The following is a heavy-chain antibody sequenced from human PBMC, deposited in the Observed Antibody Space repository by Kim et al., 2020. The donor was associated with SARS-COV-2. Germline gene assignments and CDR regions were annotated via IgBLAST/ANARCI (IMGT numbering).Heavy chain of an antibody. V-gene: IGHV3-23*01. Sequence: GGSLRLSCAASGFTFSAYGMNWVRQAPWKGLEWVSAISDSGTGTYDADSVKGRFTISRDNSKNTLYLQMNSLRAEDTAVYYCAKREGYHGSGYMDVWGQGTTVTVPS. CDR2: ISDSGTGT. J-gene: IGHJ6*02. CDR3: AKREGYHGSGYMDV. CDR1: GFTFSAYG. D-gene: IGHD3-10*01.